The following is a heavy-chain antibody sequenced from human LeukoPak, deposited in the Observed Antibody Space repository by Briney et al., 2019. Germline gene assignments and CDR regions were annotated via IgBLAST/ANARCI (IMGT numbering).Heavy chain of an antibody. CDR3: ARGSITMVRGFVDY. J-gene: IGHJ4*02. V-gene: IGHV1-2*02. CDR2: INPNSGGT. Sequence: GASVTVSCKASGYTFTGYYMHWVRQARGQGLEWMGWINPNSGGTNYAQKFQGRVTMTRDTSISTAYMELSRLRSDDTAVYYCARGSITMVRGFVDYWGQGTLVTVSS. D-gene: IGHD3-10*01. CDR1: GYTFTGYY.